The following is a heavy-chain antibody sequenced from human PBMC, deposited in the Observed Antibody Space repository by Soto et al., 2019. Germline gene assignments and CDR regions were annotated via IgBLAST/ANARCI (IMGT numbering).Heavy chain of an antibody. CDR2: IWFDGSHE. V-gene: IGHV3-33*01. D-gene: IGHD5-12*01. CDR3: ARTSLLRPNNWYFDL. Sequence: QVQLVESGGGVVQPGRSLRLSCGGAGFIFRNYGLHWVRQAPGKGLEWVAVIWFDGSHEYYADSVKGRFAISRENPKNTMSLQMNNLRPEDTAVYFCARTSLLRPNNWYFDLWGRGTLVTVSS. CDR1: GFIFRNYG. J-gene: IGHJ2*01.